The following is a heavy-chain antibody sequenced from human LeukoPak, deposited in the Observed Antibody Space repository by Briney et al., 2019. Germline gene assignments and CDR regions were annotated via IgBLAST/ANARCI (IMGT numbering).Heavy chain of an antibody. Sequence: SGGSLRLSCAASGFTFSSYAMSWVRQAPGKGLEWVSAISGSGDITYYADSVKGRFAISRDNSKNTLDLQMNSLRAEDSAVYYCATLSYDYYVSSGLQINWGQGTLVTVSS. D-gene: IGHD3-22*01. CDR2: ISGSGDIT. J-gene: IGHJ4*02. CDR1: GFTFSSYA. CDR3: ATLSYDYYVSSGLQIN. V-gene: IGHV3-23*01.